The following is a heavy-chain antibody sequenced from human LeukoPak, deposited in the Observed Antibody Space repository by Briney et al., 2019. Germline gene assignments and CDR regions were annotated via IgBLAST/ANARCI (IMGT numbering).Heavy chain of an antibody. V-gene: IGHV1-2*02. Sequence: ASVKVSCKASGYTFTGYYMHWVRQAPGQGLEWMGGINPNSGGTNYAQKFQSRVTMTRDTSISTAYMELSRLRSDDTAVYYCARPQTAYYDILTGRDDAFDIWGQGTMVTVSS. CDR1: GYTFTGYY. CDR2: INPNSGGT. D-gene: IGHD3-9*01. J-gene: IGHJ3*02. CDR3: ARPQTAYYDILTGRDDAFDI.